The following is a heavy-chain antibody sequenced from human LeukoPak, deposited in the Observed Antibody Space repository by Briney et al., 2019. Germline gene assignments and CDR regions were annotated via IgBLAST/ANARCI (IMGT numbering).Heavy chain of an antibody. CDR1: GFTFNNYW. CDR2: ISGSGDNT. D-gene: IGHD1-1*01. CDR3: AKVQIQVEGGDAFDV. V-gene: IGHV3-23*01. J-gene: IGHJ3*01. Sequence: PGGSLRLSCAASGFTFNNYWMHWVRQAPGKGLEWVPSISGSGDNTYDAKSVKGRFTISRDNSNNMLYLQMNNLRAEDTALYFCAKVQIQVEGGDAFDVWGQGTMVIVSS.